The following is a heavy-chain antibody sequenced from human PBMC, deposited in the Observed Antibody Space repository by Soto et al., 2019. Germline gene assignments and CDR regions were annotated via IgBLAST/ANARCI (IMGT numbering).Heavy chain of an antibody. D-gene: IGHD5-18*01. CDR2: MNPGSGDT. J-gene: IGHJ5*02. V-gene: IGHV1-8*02. CDR3: ARMESFGSLNWFDP. CDR1: GYTVTNND. Sequence: SGRICGKAYGYTVTNNDVSWLRQVTGQGLEWMGWMNPGSGDTGYAQKFQGRVTMTRDISIATAYMELNSLTSEDTAIYYCARMESFGSLNWFDPWGQGTLVTVSS.